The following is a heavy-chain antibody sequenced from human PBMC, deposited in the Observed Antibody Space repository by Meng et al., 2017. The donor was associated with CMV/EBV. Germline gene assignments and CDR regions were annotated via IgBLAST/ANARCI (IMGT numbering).Heavy chain of an antibody. CDR1: GGTFSSYA. D-gene: IGHD2-2*01. Sequence: SVKVSCKASGGTFSSYAISWVRQAPGQGLEWMGGIIPILGIANYAQKFQGRVTITADKPTSTAYMELSSLRSEYTAVYYCARERIDIVVVPAAPGYYGMDVWGQGTTVTVSS. V-gene: IGHV1-69*10. CDR2: IIPILGIA. J-gene: IGHJ6*02. CDR3: ARERIDIVVVPAAPGYYGMDV.